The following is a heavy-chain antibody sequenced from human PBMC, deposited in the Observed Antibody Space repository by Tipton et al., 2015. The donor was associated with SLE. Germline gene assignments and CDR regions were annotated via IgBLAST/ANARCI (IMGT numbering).Heavy chain of an antibody. CDR2: IYTSGST. V-gene: IGHV4-61*02. D-gene: IGHD3-10*01. Sequence: TLSLTCTVSGGSISSGSYYWSWIRQPAGKGLEWIGRIYTSGSTNYNPSLKSRVTISVDTSKNQFSLKLSSVTAADTAVYYCAREKAGGSGKKLYFDYWGQGTLVTVSS. J-gene: IGHJ4*02. CDR1: GGSISSGSYY. CDR3: AREKAGGSGKKLYFDY.